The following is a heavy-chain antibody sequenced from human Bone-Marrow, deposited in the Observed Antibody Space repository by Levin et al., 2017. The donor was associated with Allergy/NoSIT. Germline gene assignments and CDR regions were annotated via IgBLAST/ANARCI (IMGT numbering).Heavy chain of an antibody. J-gene: IGHJ2*01. D-gene: IGHD3-22*01. CDR1: GSTFSSFA. CDR3: ATGPDSSGEYFDL. CDR2: IVPLLGVA. Sequence: ASVKVSCRGSGSTFSSFALAWVRQAPGQGLEWMGGIVPLLGVANYAQKFQGRVTITADEYTTTAYMELSSLRSDDTAMYYCATGPDSSGEYFDLWGRGTLVTVSS. V-gene: IGHV1-69*10.